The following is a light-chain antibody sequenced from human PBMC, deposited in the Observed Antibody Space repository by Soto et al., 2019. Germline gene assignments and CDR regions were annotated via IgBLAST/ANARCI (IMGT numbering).Light chain of an antibody. J-gene: IGKJ5*01. CDR3: QQRSDWPLT. Sequence: EIVLTQSPATLSSSPGERATLSCRASQSISKYLVWYQQKPGQAPSLLIYDASNRATGIPARFSGSGSGTDFTLTISSLEPEDFAIYYCQQRSDWPLTFGQGTRLEIK. CDR1: QSISKY. V-gene: IGKV3-11*01. CDR2: DAS.